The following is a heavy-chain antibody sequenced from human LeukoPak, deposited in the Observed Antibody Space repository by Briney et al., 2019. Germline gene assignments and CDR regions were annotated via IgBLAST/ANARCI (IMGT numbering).Heavy chain of an antibody. CDR3: ARDRTHGGNWFDP. D-gene: IGHD2-8*01. CDR1: GGSFSGYY. J-gene: IGHJ5*02. CDR2: INHSGST. Sequence: SETLSLTCAVYGGSFSGYYWSWIRQPPGKGLEWIGEINHSGSTYYNPSLKSRVTISVDTSKNQFSLKLSSVTAADTAVYYCARDRTHGGNWFDPWGQGTLVTVSS. V-gene: IGHV4-34*09.